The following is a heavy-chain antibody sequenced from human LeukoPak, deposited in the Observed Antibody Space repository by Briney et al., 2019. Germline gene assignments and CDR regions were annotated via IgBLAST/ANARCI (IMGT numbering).Heavy chain of an antibody. Sequence: PGGSLRLSCAASGFTFSSYWMHWVRQAPGKGLVWVSRINSDGSSTSYANSVKGRFTISRDNAKNTLYLQMNSLRAEGTAVYYCAAYDSSGYYEDYWGQGTLVTVSS. J-gene: IGHJ4*02. D-gene: IGHD3-22*01. CDR2: INSDGSST. CDR3: AAYDSSGYYEDY. CDR1: GFTFSSYW. V-gene: IGHV3-74*01.